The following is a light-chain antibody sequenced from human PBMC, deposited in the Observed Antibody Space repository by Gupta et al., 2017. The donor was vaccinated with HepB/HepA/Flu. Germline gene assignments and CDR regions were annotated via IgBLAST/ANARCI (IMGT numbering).Light chain of an antibody. CDR1: QCVSSY. CDR3: QQRSNWPVT. J-gene: IGKJ5*01. CDR2: DAS. V-gene: IGKV3-11*01. Sequence: EIVLTQSPATLSLSPGERATLSCRASQCVSSYLAWYQQKPGQAPRLLIYDASNRATGIPARFSGSGSGTDFTLTISGLEPEDFAVYYCQQRSNWPVTFGQGTRLEIK.